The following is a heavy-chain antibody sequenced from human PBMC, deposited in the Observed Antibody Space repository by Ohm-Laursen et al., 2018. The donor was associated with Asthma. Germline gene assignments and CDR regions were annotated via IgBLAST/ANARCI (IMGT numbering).Heavy chain of an antibody. Sequence: SDTLSLTCTVSGGSFSSGDYYWSWIRQPPGKGLEWIGYIYYSGSTYYNPSLKSRVTISVDTSKNQFSLKLSSVTAADTAVYYCARVVGYCSSSSCPGYYGMDVWGQGTTVTVSS. J-gene: IGHJ6*02. CDR2: IYYSGST. CDR1: GGSFSSGDYY. V-gene: IGHV4-30-4*02. D-gene: IGHD2-2*01. CDR3: ARVVGYCSSSSCPGYYGMDV.